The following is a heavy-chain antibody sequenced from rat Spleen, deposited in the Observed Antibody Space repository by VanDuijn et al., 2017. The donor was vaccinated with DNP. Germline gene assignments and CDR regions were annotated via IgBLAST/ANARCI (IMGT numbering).Heavy chain of an antibody. CDR2: ISTIGDET. Sequence: EVQLVESGGGLVQPGRSLKLSCAASGFTFSNYYMAWVRQAPTKGLECVATISTIGDETYYRDSVKGRVTISRDDAKSTLYLQMNSLRSEETATYYCTRINYGGYFYVMDAWGQGVSVTVSS. CDR1: GFTFSNYY. J-gene: IGHJ4*01. D-gene: IGHD1-11*01. CDR3: TRINYGGYFYVMDA. V-gene: IGHV5S11*01.